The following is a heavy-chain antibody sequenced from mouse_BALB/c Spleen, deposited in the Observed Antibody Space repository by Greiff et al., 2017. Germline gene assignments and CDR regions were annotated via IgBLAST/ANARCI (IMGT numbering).Heavy chain of an antibody. V-gene: IGHV2-9*02. CDR3: AREETTARDMDY. CDR1: GFSLTSYG. J-gene: IGHJ4*01. CDR2: LWAGGST. Sequence: VQVVESGPGLVAPSQSLSITCTVSGFSLTSYGVHWVRQPPGKGLEWLGVLWAGGSTNYNSTLMSRLSISKDNSKSQVFLKMNSLQTDDKAMYYCAREETTARDMDYWGQGTTVTVSS. D-gene: IGHD1-2*01.